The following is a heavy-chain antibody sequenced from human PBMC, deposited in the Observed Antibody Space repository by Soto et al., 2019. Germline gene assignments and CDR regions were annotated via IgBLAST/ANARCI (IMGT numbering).Heavy chain of an antibody. CDR3: AHSGQTSGYLGFQH. Sequence: SGPTLVNPTQTLTLTCTFSGFSLSTSGMCVGWIRQPPGKALEWLALIDWDDDKCYSPSLKSRLTITKDTSKNQVVLTMTNMDPVDTATYYCAHSGQTSGYLGFQHWGQGTLVTVSS. CDR2: IDWDDDK. D-gene: IGHD3-22*01. J-gene: IGHJ1*01. V-gene: IGHV2-5*02. CDR1: GFSLSTSGMC.